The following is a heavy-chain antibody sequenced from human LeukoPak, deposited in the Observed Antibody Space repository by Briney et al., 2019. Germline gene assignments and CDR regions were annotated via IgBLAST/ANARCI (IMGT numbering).Heavy chain of an antibody. Sequence: APVTVSCKASGYTFTSYDINWVRQAAGQGLEWMGWMNPNSGNTGYAQKFQGRVTMTRNTSISTTYMELSSLRSEDTAVYYCARGQEQWLVQDAFDIWGQGTMVTVSS. V-gene: IGHV1-8*01. CDR3: ARGQEQWLVQDAFDI. J-gene: IGHJ3*02. D-gene: IGHD6-19*01. CDR1: GYTFTSYD. CDR2: MNPNSGNT.